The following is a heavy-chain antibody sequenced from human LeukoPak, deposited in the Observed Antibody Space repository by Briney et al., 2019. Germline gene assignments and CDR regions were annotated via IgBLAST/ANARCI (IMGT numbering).Heavy chain of an antibody. CDR3: ARSGGWYFDY. V-gene: IGHV3-72*01. D-gene: IGHD6-19*01. J-gene: IGHJ4*02. Sequence: GGSLRLSCAASGFTLSNYEMNWVRQAPGKGLEWVGRIRNKADSYTTEYGASVKGRFTISRDDSKSSLYLQMNSLKIEDTAVYYCARSGGWYFDYWGQGTLVTVSS. CDR2: IRNKADSYTT. CDR1: GFTLSNYE.